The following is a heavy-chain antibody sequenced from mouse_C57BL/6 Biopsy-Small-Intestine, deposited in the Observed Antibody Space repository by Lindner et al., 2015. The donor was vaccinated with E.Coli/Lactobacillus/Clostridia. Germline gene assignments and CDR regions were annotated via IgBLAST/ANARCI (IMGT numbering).Heavy chain of an antibody. CDR2: INPYNGDT. Sequence: VQLQESGPVLVKPGASVKISCKASGYSFTGYFMNWVMQSHGKSLEWIGRINPYNGDTFYNQKFKGKATLTVDKSSSTAHMELRSLTSEDSAVYYCARGGDFDYWGQGTTLTVSS. CDR3: ARGGDFDY. V-gene: IGHV1-20*01. J-gene: IGHJ2*01. CDR1: GYSFTGYF.